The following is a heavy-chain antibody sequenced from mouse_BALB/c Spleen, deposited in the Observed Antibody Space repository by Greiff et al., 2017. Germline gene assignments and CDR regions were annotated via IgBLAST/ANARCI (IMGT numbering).Heavy chain of an antibody. CDR2: IDTSDSYT. V-gene: IGHV1-69*01. CDR1: GYTFTDYW. J-gene: IGHJ4*01. D-gene: IGHD3-1*01. CDR3: TRGLGLRKDAMDY. Sequence: QVQLQQPGAELVMPGASVKMSCKASGYTFTDYWMHWVKQRPGQGLEWIGAIDTSDSYTSYNQKFKGKATLTVDESSSTAYMQLSSLTSEDSAVHYCTRGLGLRKDAMDYWGQGTSVTVSS.